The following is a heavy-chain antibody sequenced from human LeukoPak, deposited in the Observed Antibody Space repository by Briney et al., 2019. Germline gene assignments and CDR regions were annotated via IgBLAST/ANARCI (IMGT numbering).Heavy chain of an antibody. V-gene: IGHV5-51*01. D-gene: IGHD2-2*02. Sequence: GESLKISCKGSGYSFPNYWIGWARQMPGKGLEWMGIIYPGDSHTRYSPSFQDQVTISVDKSISTAYLQWSSLKASDTAMYYCARGPYAYTSSATLGSYNWFDPWGQGSLVTVSS. J-gene: IGHJ5*02. CDR3: ARGPYAYTSSATLGSYNWFDP. CDR1: GYSFPNYW. CDR2: IYPGDSHT.